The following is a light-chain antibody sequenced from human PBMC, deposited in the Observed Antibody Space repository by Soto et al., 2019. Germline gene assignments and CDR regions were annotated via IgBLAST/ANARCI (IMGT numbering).Light chain of an antibody. CDR1: SRDVGGSNS. CDR3: SSYTSSSTVV. J-gene: IGLJ2*01. CDR2: DVT. Sequence: QSALTQAASVSGSPRQSITISCTGTSRDVGGSNSVSWYQQHPGKAPKLLIYDVTNRPSGVSNRFSGSKSGNTASLTISGLQAEDEADYYCSSYTSSSTVVFGGGTKLTVL. V-gene: IGLV2-14*01.